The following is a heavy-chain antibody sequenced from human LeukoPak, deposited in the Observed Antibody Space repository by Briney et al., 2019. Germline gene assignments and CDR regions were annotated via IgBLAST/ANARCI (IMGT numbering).Heavy chain of an antibody. J-gene: IGHJ4*02. CDR1: GFTFTSSN. CDR3: ATWSGWYSPAY. CDR2: IVVGSGNT. V-gene: IGHV1-58*01. Sequence: SVKVSCQASGFTFTSSNLQWVRQPRGQRLEWIGWIVVGSGNTNYAQNFQERVTITRDMSTNTAYMELSSLRSEDTAVYYCATWSGWYSPAYGGQGTLVTVSS. D-gene: IGHD6-19*01.